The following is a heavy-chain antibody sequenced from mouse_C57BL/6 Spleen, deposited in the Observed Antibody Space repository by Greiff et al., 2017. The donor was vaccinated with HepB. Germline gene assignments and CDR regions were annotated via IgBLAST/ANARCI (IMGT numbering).Heavy chain of an antibody. D-gene: IGHD2-1*01. V-gene: IGHV1-22*01. CDR1: GYTFTDYN. CDR2: INPNNGGT. CDR3: ARMGNYYYAMDY. Sequence: VQLKESGPELVKPGASVRMSCKASGYTFTDYNMHWVKQSHGKSLEWIGYINPNNGGTSYNQKFKGKATLTVNKSSSTAYMELRSLTSEDSAVYYCARMGNYYYAMDYWGQGTSVTVSS. J-gene: IGHJ4*01.